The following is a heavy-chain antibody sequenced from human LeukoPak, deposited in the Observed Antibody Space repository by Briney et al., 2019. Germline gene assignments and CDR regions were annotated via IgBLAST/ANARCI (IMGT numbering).Heavy chain of an antibody. J-gene: IGHJ5*02. D-gene: IGHD3-10*01. CDR1: GGTFSSYA. V-gene: IGHV1-69*04. CDR2: IIPILGIA. Sequence: SVKVSCKASGGTFSSYAISWVRQAPGQGLEWMGRIIPILGIANYAQKFQGRVTITADKSTSTAYMELSSLGSEDTAVYYCASPYGSGAYNWFDPWGQGTLVTVSS. CDR3: ASPYGSGAYNWFDP.